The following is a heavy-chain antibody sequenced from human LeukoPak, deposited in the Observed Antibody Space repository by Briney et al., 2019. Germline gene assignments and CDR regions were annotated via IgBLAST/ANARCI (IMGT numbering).Heavy chain of an antibody. D-gene: IGHD6-13*01. J-gene: IGHJ4*02. CDR3: ARVGAAGPFDY. CDR2: INAGNGNT. CDR1: GYTFTSYA. V-gene: IGHV1-3*01. Sequence: ASMKVSCKASGYTFTSYAMHWVRQAPGQRLEWMGWINAGNGNTKYSQKFQGRVTITRDTSASTAYMELSSLRSEDTAVYYCARVGAAGPFDYWGQGTLVTVSS.